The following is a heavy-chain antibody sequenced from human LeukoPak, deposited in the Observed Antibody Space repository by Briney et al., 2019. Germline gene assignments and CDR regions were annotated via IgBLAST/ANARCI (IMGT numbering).Heavy chain of an antibody. D-gene: IGHD6-13*01. V-gene: IGHV4-61*02. Sequence: SETRSLTCTVSGGSISSGSYYWSWIRQPAGKGLEWIWRIYTSGSTNYNPSLKSRVTISVDMSKNQFSLKLSSVTAADTAVYYCASSPVIAAAGVFDYWGQGTLVTVSS. J-gene: IGHJ4*02. CDR1: GGSISSGSYY. CDR2: IYTSGST. CDR3: ASSPVIAAAGVFDY.